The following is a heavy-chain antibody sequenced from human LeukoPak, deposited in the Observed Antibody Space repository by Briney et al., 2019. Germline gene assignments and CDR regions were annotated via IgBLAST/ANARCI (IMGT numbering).Heavy chain of an antibody. D-gene: IGHD2-2*01. CDR2: IYTSGST. Sequence: SETLSLTCTVSGGSISSYYWSWIRQPPGKGLEWIGYIYTSGSTNYNPSLKSRVTISVDTSKNQFSLKLSSVTAADTAVYYCARLELDNPTDIVVVPAAIPNEGPGYYYMDVWGKGTTVTVSS. V-gene: IGHV4-4*09. J-gene: IGHJ6*03. CDR1: GGSISSYY. CDR3: ARLELDNPTDIVVVPAAIPNEGPGYYYMDV.